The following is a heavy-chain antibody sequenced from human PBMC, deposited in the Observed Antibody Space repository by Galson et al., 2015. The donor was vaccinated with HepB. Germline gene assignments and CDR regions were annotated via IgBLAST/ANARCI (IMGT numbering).Heavy chain of an antibody. J-gene: IGHJ4*02. Sequence: SLRLSCAASGFTFSSYSMNWVRQAPGKGLEWVSYISSSSSTIYYADSVKGRFTISRDNAKNSPYLQMNSLRDEDTAVYYCARRMGWLQLHYFDYWGQGTLVTVSS. D-gene: IGHD5-24*01. CDR3: ARRMGWLQLHYFDY. CDR2: ISSSSSTI. CDR1: GFTFSSYS. V-gene: IGHV3-48*02.